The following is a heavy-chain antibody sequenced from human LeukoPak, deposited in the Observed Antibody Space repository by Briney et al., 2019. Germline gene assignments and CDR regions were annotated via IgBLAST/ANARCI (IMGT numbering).Heavy chain of an antibody. CDR2: INHSGST. V-gene: IGHV4-34*01. Sequence: KASETLSLTCAVYGGSLSGYYWSWIRQPPGKGLEWIGEINHSGSTNYNPSLKSRVTISVDTSKNQFSLKLSSVTAADTAVYYCARGLAGATGYFDYWGQGTLVTVSS. D-gene: IGHD1-26*01. J-gene: IGHJ4*02. CDR1: GGSLSGYY. CDR3: ARGLAGATGYFDY.